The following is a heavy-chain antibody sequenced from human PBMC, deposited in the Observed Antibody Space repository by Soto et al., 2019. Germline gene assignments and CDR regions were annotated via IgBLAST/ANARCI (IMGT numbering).Heavy chain of an antibody. J-gene: IGHJ6*02. V-gene: IGHV4-30-2*01. CDR1: NGSVSSGTYS. Sequence: SETLSLTCTVSNGSVSSGTYSWSWVRQPPGKGLEWIGYIYYSETTYYTPSLKSRLTMSMDRANDHFSLNLTSVTAADTAVYFCARGHYYYGMDVWGQGITVTVSS. CDR2: IYYSETT. CDR3: ARGHYYYGMDV.